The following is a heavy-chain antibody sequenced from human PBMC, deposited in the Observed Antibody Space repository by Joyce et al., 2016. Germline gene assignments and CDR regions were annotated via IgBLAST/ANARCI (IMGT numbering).Heavy chain of an antibody. V-gene: IGHV4-34*01. J-gene: IGHJ3*01. CDR3: ATSLVVVPGTSDDAFDL. CDR1: GASFSGNY. Sequence: QVQLQQWGAGLLKPSETLSLTCAVYGASFSGNYWSWIRQPPGKGLEWIGEINHSRRTKFNPSLNRRVTIAVDTSKNQFSLKLRSVTAADTAVYYCATSLVVVPGTSDDAFDLWGQGTMVTVSS. D-gene: IGHD2-2*01. CDR2: INHSRRT.